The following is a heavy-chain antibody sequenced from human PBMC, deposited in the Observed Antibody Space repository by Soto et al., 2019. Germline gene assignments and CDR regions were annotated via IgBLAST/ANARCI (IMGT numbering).Heavy chain of an antibody. Sequence: QVQLQESGPGLVKPSEPLSLTCTVSGGSISSFYWSWIRQPPGKGLEWIGNIYYSGSTNYNPSLKRRVTMSVHTSKKQFSLKLNSVTAADTAVYYCARARYSYFDYWGQGTLVTVSS. V-gene: IGHV4-59*01. CDR2: IYYSGST. J-gene: IGHJ4*02. CDR3: ARARYSYFDY. CDR1: GGSISSFY. D-gene: IGHD5-18*01.